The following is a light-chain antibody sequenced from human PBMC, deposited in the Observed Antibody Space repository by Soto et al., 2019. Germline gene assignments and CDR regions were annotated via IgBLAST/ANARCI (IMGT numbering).Light chain of an antibody. Sequence: DIQMTQSPSTLSASVGDRVTITCRASQSIDYWLAWYQQKSGKAPKLLISKASSLESGVPSRFSGSGSATEFTVSVSSLQPDDFATYYCQQYDTSSRKFGPGTKVEIK. CDR3: QQYDTSSRK. CDR1: QSIDYW. J-gene: IGKJ1*01. CDR2: KAS. V-gene: IGKV1-5*03.